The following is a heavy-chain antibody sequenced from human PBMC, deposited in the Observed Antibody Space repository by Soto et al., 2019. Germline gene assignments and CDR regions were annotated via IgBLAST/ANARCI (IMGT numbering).Heavy chain of an antibody. Sequence: GASVKVSCKASGYSFTSYDMHLVRQAPGQGLEWMGVIHASGGGTTYAQKFLGRVTVTRDTSTSTVFMELSSLRSDDTAVYYCARGGHIAVVTASFDYWGQGTLVTVSS. CDR3: ARGGHIAVVTASFDY. CDR1: GYSFTSYD. CDR2: IHASGGGT. J-gene: IGHJ4*02. V-gene: IGHV1-46*03. D-gene: IGHD2-21*02.